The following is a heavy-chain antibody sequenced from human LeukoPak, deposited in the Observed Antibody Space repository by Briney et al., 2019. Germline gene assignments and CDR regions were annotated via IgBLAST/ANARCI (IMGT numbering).Heavy chain of an antibody. D-gene: IGHD3-10*01. CDR1: GYTFTGYY. J-gene: IGHJ6*02. Sequence: GASVKVSYKASGYTFTGYYMHWVRQAPGQGLEWMGWINPNSGGTNYAQKFQGRVTMTRDTSISTAYMELSRLRSDDTAVYYCARGIRITMVRGVDYGMDVWGQGTTVTVSS. CDR2: INPNSGGT. CDR3: ARGIRITMVRGVDYGMDV. V-gene: IGHV1-2*02.